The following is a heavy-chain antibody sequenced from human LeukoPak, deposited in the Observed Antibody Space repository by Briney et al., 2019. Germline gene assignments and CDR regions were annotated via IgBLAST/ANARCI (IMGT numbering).Heavy chain of an antibody. CDR1: GYSISSGYY. D-gene: IGHD4-17*01. CDR3: ARVWSDYAIGDAF. J-gene: IGHJ3*01. V-gene: IGHV4-38-2*02. Sequence: ETLSLTCSVSGYSISSGYYWAWIRQPPGKGLEWIGSIYHTGNTYYSSSLENRVIISVDTSKNEFSLKLSYVTAADTAVYYCARVWSDYAIGDAFWGQGTMVTVSS. CDR2: IYHTGNT.